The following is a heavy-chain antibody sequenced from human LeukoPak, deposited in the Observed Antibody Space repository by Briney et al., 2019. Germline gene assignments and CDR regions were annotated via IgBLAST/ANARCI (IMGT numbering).Heavy chain of an antibody. CDR2: ISGSGGST. D-gene: IGHD6-13*01. Sequence: GGSLRLSCAASGFTFSSYAMSWVRQAPGKVLEWVSAISGSGGSTYYADSVKRRFTISRDNSKITLYLQMNSLRAEDTAVYYCAKERQQLLVPEYFQHWGQGTLVTVSS. J-gene: IGHJ1*01. CDR1: GFTFSSYA. V-gene: IGHV3-23*01. CDR3: AKERQQLLVPEYFQH.